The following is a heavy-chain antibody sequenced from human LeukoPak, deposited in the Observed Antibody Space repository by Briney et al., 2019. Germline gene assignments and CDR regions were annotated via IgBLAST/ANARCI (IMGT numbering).Heavy chain of an antibody. CDR2: IHRDGRT. D-gene: IGHD1-26*01. Sequence: PSGTLSLTCAVSGVSISSSEWWIWVRQPPGQGLEWIGEIHRDGRTRYNPSLQTRVTMSIDYSKNQISLEVTSVTAADTAIYYCSRESGAFCPFGYWGQGTLVIVPS. V-gene: IGHV4-4*02. CDR1: GVSISSSEW. CDR3: SRESGAFCPFGY. J-gene: IGHJ4*02.